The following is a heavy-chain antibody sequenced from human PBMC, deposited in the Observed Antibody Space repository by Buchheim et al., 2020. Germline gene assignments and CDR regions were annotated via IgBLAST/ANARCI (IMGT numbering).Heavy chain of an antibody. CDR2: IYYSGST. CDR3: ARDRGLGSSSFLFDY. CDR1: GGSISSYY. D-gene: IGHD6-6*01. V-gene: IGHV4-59*01. J-gene: IGHJ4*02. Sequence: QVQLQESGPGLVKPSETLSLTCTVSGGSISSYYWSWIRQPPGKGLEWIGYIYYSGSTNYIPSLKSRVTISVDTSKNQFSLKLSSVTAADTAVYYCARDRGLGSSSFLFDYWGQGTL.